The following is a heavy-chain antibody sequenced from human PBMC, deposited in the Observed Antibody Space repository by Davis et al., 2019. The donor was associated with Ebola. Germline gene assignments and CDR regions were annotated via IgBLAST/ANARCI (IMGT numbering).Heavy chain of an antibody. V-gene: IGHV4-59*01. D-gene: IGHD3-22*01. CDR3: ARETRSYYYDSSGYYSTFAFDI. CDR2: IYYSGST. J-gene: IGHJ3*02. Sequence: SETLSLTCTVSGGSISSYYWSWIRQPPGKGLEWIGYIYYSGSTNYNPSLKSRVTISVDTSKNQFSLKLSSVTAADTAVYYCARETRSYYYDSSGYYSTFAFDIWGQGTMVTVSS. CDR1: GGSISSYY.